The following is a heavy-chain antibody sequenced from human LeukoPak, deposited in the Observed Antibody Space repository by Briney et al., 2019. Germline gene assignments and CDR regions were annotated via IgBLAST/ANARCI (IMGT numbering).Heavy chain of an antibody. CDR2: INPNSGGT. CDR3: ARDNSLGDDSWWFDP. V-gene: IGHV1-2*02. D-gene: IGHD3-16*01. Sequence: ASVKVSCKASGYTFTGYYMHWVRQAPGQGLEWMGWINPNSGGTNYAQKFQGRVTMTRDMATSTDYMEVSSLRSEDTAVYYCARDNSLGDDSWWFDPWGQGTLVTVSS. CDR1: GYTFTGYY. J-gene: IGHJ5*02.